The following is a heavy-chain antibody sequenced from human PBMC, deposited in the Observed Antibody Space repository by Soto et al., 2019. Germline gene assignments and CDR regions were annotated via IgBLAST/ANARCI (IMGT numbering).Heavy chain of an antibody. J-gene: IGHJ4*02. CDR2: IKQDGSAK. CDR1: GFTFSSYW. Sequence: PWGSLRLSCAASGFTFSSYWMTWVRQAPGKGLEWVANIKQDGSAKYYVDSVKGRFTISRDNAKNSPYLQMNSPRAEDTAVYYCASWLKTSGWYVLLEGSFDYWGQGTLVTVS. D-gene: IGHD6-19*01. CDR3: ASWLKTSGWYVLLEGSFDY. V-gene: IGHV3-7*01.